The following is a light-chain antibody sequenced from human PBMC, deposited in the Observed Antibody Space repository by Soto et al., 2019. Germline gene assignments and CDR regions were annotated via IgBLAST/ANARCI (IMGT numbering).Light chain of an antibody. CDR3: TSYAGGTNV. Sequence: QSALTQPPSASGSPGQSVTISCTGNSRDVGGYNYVSWYQQHPGKVPKLMVYEVNKRPSGVPDRFSGSKSGNTASLTVSGIQDEDEADYYCTSYAGGTNVFGTGTPLTVL. J-gene: IGLJ1*01. CDR2: EVN. CDR1: SRDVGGYNY. V-gene: IGLV2-8*01.